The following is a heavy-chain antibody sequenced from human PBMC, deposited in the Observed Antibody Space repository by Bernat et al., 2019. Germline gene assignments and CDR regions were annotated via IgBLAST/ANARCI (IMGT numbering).Heavy chain of an antibody. V-gene: IGHV4-31*03. CDR2: IYYGGST. Sequence: QVQLQESGPGLVKPSQTLSLTCTVSGVSIRSGGHYWTWIRQLPGKGLEWVGYIYYGGSTSYNPSLKSRITISIDTSKNQFSLKLSSVTAADAAVYYCARGIVALPRYFDYWGQGTLVTVSS. CDR3: ARGIVALPRYFDY. J-gene: IGHJ4*02. CDR1: GVSIRSGGHY. D-gene: IGHD6-6*01.